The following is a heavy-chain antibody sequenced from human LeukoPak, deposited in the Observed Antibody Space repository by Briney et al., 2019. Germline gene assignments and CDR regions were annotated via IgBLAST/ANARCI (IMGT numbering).Heavy chain of an antibody. CDR1: GGSISSYY. D-gene: IGHD3-9*01. V-gene: IGHV4-59*01. CDR2: IYYSGST. CDR3: ARVPPYYDILTGYHAFDI. Sequence: PSETLSLTCTVSGGSISSYYWSWIRQPPGKGLEWIGYIYYSGSTNYNPSLKSRVTISVDTSKNQFSLKLSSVTAADTAVYYCARVPPYYDILTGYHAFDIWGQGTMVTVSS. J-gene: IGHJ3*02.